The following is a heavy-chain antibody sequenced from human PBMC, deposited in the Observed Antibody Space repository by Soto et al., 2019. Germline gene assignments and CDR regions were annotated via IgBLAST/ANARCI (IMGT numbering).Heavy chain of an antibody. CDR1: GYTFTSYG. CDR2: ISAYNGNT. J-gene: IGHJ6*02. CDR3: ARVNGYYDTLTGYYTENYYYRMDV. Sequence: SVKVSCKASGYTFTSYGISWVRQAPGQGLEWMGWISAYNGNTNYAQKLQGRVTMTTDTSTSTAYMELRSLRSDDTAVYYCARVNGYYDTLTGYYTENYYYRMDVWGQGNTVTVPS. V-gene: IGHV1-18*04. D-gene: IGHD3-9*01.